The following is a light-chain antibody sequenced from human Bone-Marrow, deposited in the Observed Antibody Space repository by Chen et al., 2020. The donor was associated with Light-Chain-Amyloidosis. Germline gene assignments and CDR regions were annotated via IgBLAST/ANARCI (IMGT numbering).Light chain of an antibody. CDR1: QTISSNY. CDR2: GSS. V-gene: IGKV3-20*01. J-gene: IGKJ4*01. Sequence: EIVLTQSPGTLSLSPGEGANLSCRASQTISSNYLTWYQQKFGQAPRLLIYGSSSRATGIPDRFTGSGSGTDITLTINRLEPEECAMYYCQQYGTSPLTFGGGTKVEI. CDR3: QQYGTSPLT.